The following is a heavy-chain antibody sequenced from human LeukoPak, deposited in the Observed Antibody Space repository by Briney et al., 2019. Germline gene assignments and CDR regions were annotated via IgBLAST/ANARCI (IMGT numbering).Heavy chain of an antibody. CDR2: INPNSGGT. D-gene: IGHD2-2*01. CDR3: ARGGELTSFYDAFDI. J-gene: IGHJ3*02. V-gene: IGHV1-2*04. Sequence: ASVKVSCKASGYTFTGYYMHWVRQAPGQGLEWMGWINPNSGGTNYAQKFQGWVTMTRDTSISTAYMELSRLRSDDTAVYYCARGGELTSFYDAFDIWGQETMVTVSS. CDR1: GYTFTGYY.